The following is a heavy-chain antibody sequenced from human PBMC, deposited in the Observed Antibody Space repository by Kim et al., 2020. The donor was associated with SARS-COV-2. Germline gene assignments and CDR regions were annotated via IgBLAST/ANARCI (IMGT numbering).Heavy chain of an antibody. CDR2: ISAYNGNT. J-gene: IGHJ6*02. CDR1: GYTFTSYG. CDR3: ARDLGSGSWYYGMDV. Sequence: ASVKVSCKASGYTFTSYGISWVRQAPGQGLEWMGWISAYNGNTNYAQKLQGRVTMTTDTSTSTAYMELRSLRSDDTAVYYCARDLGSGSWYYGMDVWGQGTTVTVSS. D-gene: IGHD6-13*01. V-gene: IGHV1-18*01.